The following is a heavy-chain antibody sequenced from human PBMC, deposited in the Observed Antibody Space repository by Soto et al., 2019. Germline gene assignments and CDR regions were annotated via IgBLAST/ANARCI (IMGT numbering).Heavy chain of an antibody. J-gene: IGHJ4*02. Sequence: ASVKVSCKTSGYSFTDYFIHWVRQAPGQGLEWMGIINPNDDTTNYSQKFQGRVTMTRDTSASTAYMELRSLRSEDTAVYYCARGGEPIDYWGQGTLVTVSS. CDR3: ARGGEPIDY. D-gene: IGHD2-21*01. CDR1: GYSFTDYF. V-gene: IGHV1-46*01. CDR2: INPNDDTT.